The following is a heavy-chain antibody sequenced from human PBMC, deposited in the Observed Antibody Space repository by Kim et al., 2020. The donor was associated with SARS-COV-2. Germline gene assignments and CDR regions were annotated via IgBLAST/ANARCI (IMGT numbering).Heavy chain of an antibody. CDR3: AKDPQMLGATYFDC. V-gene: IGHV3-23*01. J-gene: IGHJ4*02. D-gene: IGHD1-26*01. Sequence: GGSLRLPCAASGLTFSSYAMSWVRQAPGKGLEWVSTIRGSGGSTYYADSVKGRFTISRDTSRNTLYLQMNTLRADDTATYYCAKDPQMLGATYFDCWGPGTLVTVSS. CDR2: IRGSGGST. CDR1: GLTFSSYA.